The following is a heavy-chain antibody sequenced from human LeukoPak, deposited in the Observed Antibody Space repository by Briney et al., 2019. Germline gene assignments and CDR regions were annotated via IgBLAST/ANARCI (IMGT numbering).Heavy chain of an antibody. Sequence: GASVKVSCKASGYTFTSYDINWVRQATGQGLEWMGWMNPNSGNTGYAQKFQGRVTMTRNTSISTAYMELSSLRSEDTAVYYCARGKRTVLRYFDWPRVYYMDVWGKGTTVTISS. J-gene: IGHJ6*03. D-gene: IGHD3-9*01. CDR2: MNPNSGNT. CDR1: GYTFTSYD. V-gene: IGHV1-8*01. CDR3: ARGKRTVLRYFDWPRVYYMDV.